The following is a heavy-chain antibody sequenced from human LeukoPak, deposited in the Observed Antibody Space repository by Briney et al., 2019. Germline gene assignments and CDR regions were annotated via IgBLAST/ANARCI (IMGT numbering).Heavy chain of an antibody. J-gene: IGHJ2*01. V-gene: IGHV1-8*03. CDR1: GYTFTSYD. D-gene: IGHD4-17*01. Sequence: ASVKVSCKASGYTFTSYDINWVRQATGQGLEWMGWMNPNSGNTGYAQKFQGRVTITRNTSISTAYMELSSLRAEDTAVYYCARDNSGGDGDYEGNWYFDLWGRGTLVTVSS. CDR2: MNPNSGNT. CDR3: ARDNSGGDGDYEGNWYFDL.